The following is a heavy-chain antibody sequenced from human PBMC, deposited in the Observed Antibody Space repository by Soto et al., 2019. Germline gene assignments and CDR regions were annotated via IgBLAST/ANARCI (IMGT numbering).Heavy chain of an antibody. J-gene: IGHJ4*02. CDR2: ISYDGSNK. CDR1: GFTFSSYA. D-gene: IGHD3-22*01. Sequence: QVQLVESGGGVVQPGRSLRLSCAASGFTFSSYAMHWVRQAPGKGLEWVAVISYDGSNKYYADSVKGRFTISRDNSKNTLYLQMNSLRAEDTAVYYCATITMIVRGGNFSDYWGQGTLVTVSS. CDR3: ATITMIVRGGNFSDY. V-gene: IGHV3-30-3*01.